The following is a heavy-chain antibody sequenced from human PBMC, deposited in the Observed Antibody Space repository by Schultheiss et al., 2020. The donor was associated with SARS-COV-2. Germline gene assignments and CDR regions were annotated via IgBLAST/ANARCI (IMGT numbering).Heavy chain of an antibody. CDR3: ARAIPMIGGQGLAFDI. D-gene: IGHD3-22*01. J-gene: IGHJ3*02. CDR2: IYYSGST. Sequence: SETLSLTCTVSGGSISSGGYYWSWIRQHPGKGLEWIGSIYYSGSTYYNPSLKSRVTISVDTSKNQFSLKLSSVTAADTAVYYCARAIPMIGGQGLAFDIWGQGTMVTVSS. CDR1: GGSISSGGYY. V-gene: IGHV4-39*01.